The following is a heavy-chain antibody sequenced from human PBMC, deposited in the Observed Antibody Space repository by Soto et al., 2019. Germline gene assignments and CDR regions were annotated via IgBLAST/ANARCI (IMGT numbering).Heavy chain of an antibody. CDR3: SRLPTTRIEVPGTDGYLKYYGMDV. CDR2: INGDGSSS. V-gene: IGHV3-74*03. Sequence: EVQLVESGGGLVQPGGSLRLSCAASGFTFSNYWMHWVRQAPGKGLVWVSRINGDGSSSTYADSVRGRFTISRDNAKKTLYMQMDSLKAEDTAVYFCSRLPTTRIEVPGTDGYLKYYGMDVWGQGTTVIVSS. D-gene: IGHD6-19*01. J-gene: IGHJ6*02. CDR1: GFTFSNYW.